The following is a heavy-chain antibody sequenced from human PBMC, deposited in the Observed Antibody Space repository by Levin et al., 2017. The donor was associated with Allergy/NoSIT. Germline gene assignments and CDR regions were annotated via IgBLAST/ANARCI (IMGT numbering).Heavy chain of an antibody. D-gene: IGHD6-13*01. CDR2: ISGSGGST. J-gene: IGHJ3*02. Sequence: GESLKISCAASGFTFSSYAMSWVRQAPGKGLEWVSAISGSGGSTYYADSVKGRFTISRDNSKNTLYLQMNSLRAEDTAVYYCAKADSSSWSNDAFDIWGQGTMVTVSS. CDR1: GFTFSSYA. V-gene: IGHV3-23*01. CDR3: AKADSSSWSNDAFDI.